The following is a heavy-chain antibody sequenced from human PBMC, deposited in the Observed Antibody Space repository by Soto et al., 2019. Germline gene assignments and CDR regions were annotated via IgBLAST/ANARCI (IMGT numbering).Heavy chain of an antibody. CDR3: ARDLVSGSDFWRAYNGGYFDY. D-gene: IGHD3-3*01. CDR1: GYTFRNYG. Sequence: ASVKVSCKASGYTFRNYGITWVRQAPGQGFEWMAWISPYNGNTNYAQDLQGRVTMTTDTSTSTAYMELRSLTSEDTAMYYCARDLVSGSDFWRAYNGGYFDYWGQGTLVTVSS. V-gene: IGHV1-18*01. CDR2: ISPYNGNT. J-gene: IGHJ4*02.